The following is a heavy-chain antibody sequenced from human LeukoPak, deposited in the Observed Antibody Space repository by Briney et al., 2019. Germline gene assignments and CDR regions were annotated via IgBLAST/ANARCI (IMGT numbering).Heavy chain of an antibody. V-gene: IGHV1-8*01. CDR2: MSPNSGDT. J-gene: IGHJ4*02. D-gene: IGHD7-27*01. CDR3: VRTPPNWGFDY. CDR1: GDTVTTHD. Sequence: ASEKVSCKASGDTVTTHDINRVRQATGQWLEWLGCMSPNSGDTGYAQKFQGRVTMTSDSSISTAYMELSSLRSEDTAIYYCVRTPPNWGFDYWGQGTLVTVSS.